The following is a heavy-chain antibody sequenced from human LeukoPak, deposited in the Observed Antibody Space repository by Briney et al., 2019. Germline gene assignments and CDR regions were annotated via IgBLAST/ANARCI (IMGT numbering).Heavy chain of an antibody. V-gene: IGHV4-34*01. J-gene: IGHJ6*02. D-gene: IGHD3-22*01. Sequence: SETLSLTCAVYGGSFSGYYWSWIRQPPGKGLEWIGEINHSGSTNYNPPLKSRVTISVDTSKNQFSLKLSSVTAADTAVYYCARLWHYDSSGYYRKYYYYYGMDVWGQGTTVTVSS. CDR3: ARLWHYDSSGYYRKYYYYYGMDV. CDR2: INHSGST. CDR1: GGSFSGYY.